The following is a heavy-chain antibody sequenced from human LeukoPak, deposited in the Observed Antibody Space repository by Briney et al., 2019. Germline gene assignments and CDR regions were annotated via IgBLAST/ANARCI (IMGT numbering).Heavy chain of an antibody. CDR3: ARSALSIPQEDDAFDI. D-gene: IGHD6-6*01. J-gene: IGHJ3*02. CDR1: GGSISSYY. Sequence: PSETLSLTCTVSGGSISSYYWSWIRQPPGKGLEWIGYIYYSGSTNYNPSLKSRVTISVDTSKNQFSLKLSSVTAADTAVYYCARSALSIPQEDDAFDIWGQGTMVTVSS. V-gene: IGHV4-59*01. CDR2: IYYSGST.